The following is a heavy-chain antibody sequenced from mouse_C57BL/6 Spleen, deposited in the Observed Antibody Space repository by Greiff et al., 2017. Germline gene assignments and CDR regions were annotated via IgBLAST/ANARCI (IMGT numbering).Heavy chain of an antibody. V-gene: IGHV14-3*01. CDR1: GFNVKNTY. Sequence: EVQGVESVAELVRPGASVKLSCTASGFNVKNTYMHWVKQRPEQGLEWIGRIDPANGNTKYAPKFQGKATITADTSSNTAYLQLSSLTSEDTAIYYCARLDSSGPYAMDYWGQGTSVTVSS. CDR3: ARLDSSGPYAMDY. J-gene: IGHJ4*01. D-gene: IGHD3-2*02. CDR2: IDPANGNT.